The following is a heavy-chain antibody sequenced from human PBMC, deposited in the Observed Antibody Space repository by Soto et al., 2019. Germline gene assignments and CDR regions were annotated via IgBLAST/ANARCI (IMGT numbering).Heavy chain of an antibody. CDR1: GGSISSNY. J-gene: IGHJ5*02. CDR2: VYNSGST. V-gene: IGHV4-59*12. CDR3: ARGGYSYGYNWFDP. D-gene: IGHD5-18*01. Sequence: SETLSLTCTVSGGSISSNYWTWIRQPPGKGLEWIGYVYNSGSTNYNPSLKSRVTISVDTSKNQFSLKLSSVTAADTAVYYCARGGYSYGYNWFDPWGQGTLVTAPQ.